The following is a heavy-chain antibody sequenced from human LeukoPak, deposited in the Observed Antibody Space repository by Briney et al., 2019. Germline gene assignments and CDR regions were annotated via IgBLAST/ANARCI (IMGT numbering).Heavy chain of an antibody. V-gene: IGHV4-4*07. CDR3: ARRRGERLVRTSAFDI. J-gene: IGHJ3*02. Sequence: QPSETLSLTCTVSGGSISSYCWSWIRQPAGKGLEWIGRIYTSGSTNYNPSLKSRVTMSVDTSKNQFSLKLSSVAAADTAVYYCARRRGERLVRTSAFDIWGQGTMVTVSS. D-gene: IGHD3-9*01. CDR1: GGSISSYC. CDR2: IYTSGST.